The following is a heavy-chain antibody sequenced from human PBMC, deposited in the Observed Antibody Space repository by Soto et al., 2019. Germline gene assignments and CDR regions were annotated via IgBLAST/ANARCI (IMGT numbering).Heavy chain of an antibody. D-gene: IGHD1-26*01. CDR2: ISFDGSNK. J-gene: IGHJ6*01. CDR3: PKRIRRSGSYSYNYYYYGMEV. CDR1: RLTFSSYR. Sequence: ALTLTCAASRLTFSSYRMHSGRQASGTGLEWVAVISFDGSNKYYADSVKGQFAISRDNFKNTLYLQMNTLRAAAPAVYCCPKRIRRSGSYSYNYYYYGMEVWGQGTTVAVSS. V-gene: IGHV3-30*18.